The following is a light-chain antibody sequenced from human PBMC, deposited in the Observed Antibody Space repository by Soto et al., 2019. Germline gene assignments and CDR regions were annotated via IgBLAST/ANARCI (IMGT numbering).Light chain of an antibody. CDR2: DAS. Sequence: IVLTQSPGTLSLSPGERATLSCRASQSVSSSYLAWYQQKPGQAPRLLIYDASSRATGIPDRFSGSGSGTDFTLTISRLEPEDFAVYYCQQYGSSPRKFGQGTKVDIK. CDR1: QSVSSSY. CDR3: QQYGSSPRK. V-gene: IGKV3-20*01. J-gene: IGKJ1*01.